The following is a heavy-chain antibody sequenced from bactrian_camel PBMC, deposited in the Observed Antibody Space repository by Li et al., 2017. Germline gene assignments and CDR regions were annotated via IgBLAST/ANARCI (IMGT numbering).Heavy chain of an antibody. CDR3: GY. D-gene: IGHD1*01. Sequence: HVQLVESGGGSVQAGGSLRLSCSYTRRPNYVTWFLQGPGNGREGVAGIYTGGGDGYDADAVKGRFTISHDNAKSTAVYYCRADCSSGHIDPNFGYWGQGTQVTVS. V-gene: IGHV3S33*01. CDR1: YTRRPNY. J-gene: IGHJ6*01. CDR2: IYTGGGDG.